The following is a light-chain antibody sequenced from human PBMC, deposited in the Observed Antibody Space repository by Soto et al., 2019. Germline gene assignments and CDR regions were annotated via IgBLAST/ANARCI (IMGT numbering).Light chain of an antibody. V-gene: IGKV3-20*01. CDR2: GAS. CDR3: QQYAVLWT. CDR1: QTISSSY. Sequence: IVLTQSPGTLSLSPGERATLSCRASQTISSSYLAWYQQKPGQAPMLLIYGASTRATGIPDRFSGGGSGTDFTLTISRLEPEDFAVYYCQQYAVLWTFGKETKVEIK. J-gene: IGKJ1*01.